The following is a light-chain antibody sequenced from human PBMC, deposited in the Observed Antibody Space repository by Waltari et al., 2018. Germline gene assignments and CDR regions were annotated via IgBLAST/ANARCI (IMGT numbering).Light chain of an antibody. CDR2: AAS. Sequence: ALQMTQSPSSLSASVGDRVPITCRASEDIRNKLGWYHQKPGKAPKLLIFAASSLQSGVPSRFSGSGSGTDFTLTISSLQPEDFATYFCLQDYNYPFTFGPGTKVDFK. J-gene: IGKJ3*01. CDR1: EDIRNK. V-gene: IGKV1-6*01. CDR3: LQDYNYPFT.